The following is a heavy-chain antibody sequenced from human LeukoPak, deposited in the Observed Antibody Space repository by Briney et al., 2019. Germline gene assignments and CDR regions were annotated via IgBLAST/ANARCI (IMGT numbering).Heavy chain of an antibody. D-gene: IGHD6-19*01. Sequence: PETLSLTCTVSGGPISGYYWTWIRQPPGEGLEWIGYISYSGSTNYNPSLKSRVTISVDTSKSQFSLKLSSVTAADTAVYYCARESSGWYLDYWGQGTLVTVSS. CDR1: GGPISGYY. CDR2: ISYSGST. V-gene: IGHV4-59*01. CDR3: ARESSGWYLDY. J-gene: IGHJ4*02.